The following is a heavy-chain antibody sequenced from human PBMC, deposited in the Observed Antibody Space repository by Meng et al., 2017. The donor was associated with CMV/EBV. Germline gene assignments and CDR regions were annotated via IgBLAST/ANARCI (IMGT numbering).Heavy chain of an antibody. CDR1: GGSFSGYY. CDR3: ARDPAKVVPAAIPYYYYGMDV. J-gene: IGHJ6*02. V-gene: IGHV3-11*04. Sequence: LSLTCAVYGGSFSGYYWSWIRQAPGKGLEWVSYISSSGSTIYYADSVKGRFTISRDNAKNSLYLQMNSLRAEDTAVYYCARDPAKVVPAAIPYYYYGMDVWGQGTTVTVSS. D-gene: IGHD2-2*02. CDR2: ISSSGSTI.